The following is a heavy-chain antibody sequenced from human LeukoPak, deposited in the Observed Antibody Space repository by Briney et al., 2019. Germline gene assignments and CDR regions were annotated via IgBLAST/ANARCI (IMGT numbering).Heavy chain of an antibody. J-gene: IGHJ4*02. CDR2: IRGRSSTI. CDR3: ARDRLTSGSYFFDY. CDR1: AFTFSDYS. D-gene: IGHD1-26*01. Sequence: GGSLRLSCAASAFTFSDYSMNWVRQAPGKGLEWISSIRGRSSTIYYADSVRGRFTISRDNAKNSMYLQMNSLRAEDTAVYYCARDRLTSGSYFFDYWGQGTLVTVSS. V-gene: IGHV3-48*01.